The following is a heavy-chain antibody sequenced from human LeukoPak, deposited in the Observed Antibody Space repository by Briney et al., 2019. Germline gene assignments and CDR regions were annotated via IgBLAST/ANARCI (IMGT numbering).Heavy chain of an antibody. CDR3: ARGGVPVYYYYMDI. CDR2: INPNSGGT. V-gene: IGHV1-2*02. Sequence: ASVKVSCKASGGTFSSYAISWVRQAPGQGLEWMGWINPNSGGTNYAQKFQGRVTMTRDTPISTAYMELTSLRSDDTAVYYCARGGVPVYYYYMDIWGKGTTVTISS. J-gene: IGHJ6*03. D-gene: IGHD3-10*01. CDR1: GGTFSSYA.